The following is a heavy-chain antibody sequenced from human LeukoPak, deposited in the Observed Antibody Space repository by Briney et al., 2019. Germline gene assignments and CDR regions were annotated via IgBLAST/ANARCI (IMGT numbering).Heavy chain of an antibody. CDR3: AKDMGGGLYYYGSESSYNPFDY. V-gene: IGHV3-9*01. CDR1: GFTFDDYA. D-gene: IGHD3-10*01. Sequence: PGRSLRLSCAASGFTFDDYAMHWVRQAPGKGLEWVSGISWNSGSIGYADSVKGRFTISRDNVKNSLYLQMNSLRAEDTALYYCAKDMGGGLYYYGSESSYNPFDYWGRGTLVTVSS. J-gene: IGHJ4*02. CDR2: ISWNSGSI.